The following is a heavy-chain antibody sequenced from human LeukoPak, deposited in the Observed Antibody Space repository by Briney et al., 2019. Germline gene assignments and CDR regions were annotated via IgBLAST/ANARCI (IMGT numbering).Heavy chain of an antibody. CDR1: GFTFSSYW. Sequence: GGSLRLSSAASGFTFSSYWMSWVRQAPGKGLEWVANIKQDGSEKYYVDSVKGRFTISRDNAKNSLYLQMNSLRAEDTAVYYCANLRFRGRYYMDVWGKGTTVTVSS. J-gene: IGHJ6*03. V-gene: IGHV3-7*01. CDR2: IKQDGSEK. CDR3: ANLRFRGRYYMDV. D-gene: IGHD3-3*01.